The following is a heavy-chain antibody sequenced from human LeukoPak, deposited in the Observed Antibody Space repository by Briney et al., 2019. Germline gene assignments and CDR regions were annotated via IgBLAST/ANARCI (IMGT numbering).Heavy chain of an antibody. J-gene: IGHJ4*02. V-gene: IGHV3-7*01. CDR1: GFTFGDYW. CDR3: ARRYFDS. Sequence: PGGSLRLSCAASGFTFGDYWMSWVRQAPGKGLEWVANIRQDGSEIYYVDSVKGRFAISRDNAKNSLYLQMSSLRAEDTAAYYCARRYFDSWGQGTLVTVSS. CDR2: IRQDGSEI.